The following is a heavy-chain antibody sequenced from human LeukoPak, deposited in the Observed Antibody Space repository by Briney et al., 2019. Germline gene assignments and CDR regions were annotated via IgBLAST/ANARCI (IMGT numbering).Heavy chain of an antibody. V-gene: IGHV1-8*01. CDR2: MNPNTGNT. D-gene: IGHD2/OR15-2a*01. J-gene: IGHJ4*02. CDR1: GYTFTSYD. CDR3: ARGFLGRNPVF. Sequence: GASVKVSCKAAGYTFTSYDLNWVRQASGQGLEWMGWMNPNTGNTDYAQKFQGSVTMTRNTSTRTAYFELTSLRSEDTAVYYCARGFLGRNPVFWGQGTLVTVSS.